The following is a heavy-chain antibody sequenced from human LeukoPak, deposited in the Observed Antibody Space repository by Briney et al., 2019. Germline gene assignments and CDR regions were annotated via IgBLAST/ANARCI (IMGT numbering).Heavy chain of an antibody. Sequence: GGSLRLSCAASGFTFSSYSMNWVRQAPGKGLEWVSYISSSSTIYYADSVKGRFTISRDNAKNSLYLQMNSLRAEDTAVYYCARELPGFDPWGQGTLVTVSS. CDR2: ISSSSTI. V-gene: IGHV3-48*04. CDR3: ARELPGFDP. J-gene: IGHJ5*02. CDR1: GFTFSSYS.